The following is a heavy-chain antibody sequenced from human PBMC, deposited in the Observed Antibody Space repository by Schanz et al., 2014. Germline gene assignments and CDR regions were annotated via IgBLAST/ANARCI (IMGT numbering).Heavy chain of an antibody. Sequence: QVQLVESGGGVVQPGRSLRLSCAASGFIFNDYYMNWIRQAPGKGLEWLSYISRDGTTSYYADSVKGRFTISRDNSKNALYLQMNSLRAEDTAVYYCARRITGTHHNPYYHGMDVWGQGTTVTVSS. CDR2: ISRDGTTS. J-gene: IGHJ6*02. CDR3: ARRITGTHHNPYYHGMDV. D-gene: IGHD1-20*01. CDR1: GFIFNDYY. V-gene: IGHV3-11*01.